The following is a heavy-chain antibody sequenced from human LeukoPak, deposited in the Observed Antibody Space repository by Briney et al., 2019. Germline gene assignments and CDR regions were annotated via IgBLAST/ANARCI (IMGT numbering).Heavy chain of an antibody. Sequence: PGGSLRLSCAASGFPFSSYEMHWLRQAPGKGLEWVAHISGSSGNILYSDSVKGRFSVSRDNANNLLYLQMNSLRVEDTAVYYCAREKIPALVFGPWGQGTLVAVSP. J-gene: IGHJ5*02. D-gene: IGHD6-13*01. CDR2: ISGSSGNI. V-gene: IGHV3-48*03. CDR1: GFPFSSYE. CDR3: AREKIPALVFGP.